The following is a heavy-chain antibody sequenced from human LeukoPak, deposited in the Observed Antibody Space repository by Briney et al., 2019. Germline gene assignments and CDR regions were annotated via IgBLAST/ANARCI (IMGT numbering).Heavy chain of an antibody. Sequence: GGSLRLSCVASEFAFSDYAMSWVRQAPGKGPEWVSTISRNSATWYADSVMGRFTISRDNSKSTLYLQMNSLRGEDTALYYCADFGSGSYIFDYWGQGSLATVSS. V-gene: IGHV3-23*01. CDR1: EFAFSDYA. D-gene: IGHD3-10*01. CDR3: ADFGSGSYIFDY. J-gene: IGHJ4*02. CDR2: ISRNSAT.